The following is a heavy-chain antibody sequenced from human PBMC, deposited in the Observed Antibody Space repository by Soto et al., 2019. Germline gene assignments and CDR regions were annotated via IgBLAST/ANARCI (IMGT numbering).Heavy chain of an antibody. J-gene: IGHJ4*02. CDR1: GFTFSSYA. D-gene: IGHD3-10*01. CDR2: ISGSGGST. Sequence: EVQLLESGGGWVQPGGSLRLSCAASGFTFSSYAMSWVRQAPGKGLEWVSVISGSGGSTYYADSVKGRFAISRDNSKNTLYVQMNSRRVEDTAVYYCAKELYGSGSWNFDYWGQGTLVTVSS. V-gene: IGHV3-23*01. CDR3: AKELYGSGSWNFDY.